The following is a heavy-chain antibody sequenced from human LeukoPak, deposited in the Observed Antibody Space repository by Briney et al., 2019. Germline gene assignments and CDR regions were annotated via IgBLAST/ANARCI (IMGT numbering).Heavy chain of an antibody. Sequence: PSQTLSLTCTVSGGSISSGGYYWSWIRQPPGKGLEWIGYIYHSGSTYYNPSLKSRVTISVDTSKNQFSLKLSSVTAADTAVYYCAREFGWSITMVRGVQANYYYYMDVWGKGTTVTVSS. CDR2: IYHSGST. CDR3: AREFGWSITMVRGVQANYYYYMDV. CDR1: GGSISSGGYY. J-gene: IGHJ6*03. V-gene: IGHV4-30-2*01. D-gene: IGHD3-10*01.